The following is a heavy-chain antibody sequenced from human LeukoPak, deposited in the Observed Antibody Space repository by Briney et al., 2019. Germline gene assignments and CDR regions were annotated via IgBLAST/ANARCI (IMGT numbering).Heavy chain of an antibody. D-gene: IGHD3-22*01. CDR2: ISAYNGNT. V-gene: IGHV1-18*01. CDR3: ARIYYDSSGSIYFYYYYYGMDV. CDR1: GYTFTSYG. Sequence: ASVKVSCKASGYTFTSYGISWVRQAPGQGLEWMGWISAYNGNTNYAQKLQGRVTMTTDTSTSTAYMELRSLRSDDTAVYYCARIYYDSSGSIYFYYYYYGMDVWAQGTTVTVPS. J-gene: IGHJ6*02.